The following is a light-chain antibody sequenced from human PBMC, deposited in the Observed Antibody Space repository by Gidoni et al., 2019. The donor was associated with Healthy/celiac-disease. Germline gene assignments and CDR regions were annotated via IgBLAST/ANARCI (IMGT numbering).Light chain of an antibody. CDR3: QAWDSSTEI. CDR1: KLGDKY. CDR2: KDS. Sequence: SSELTQPPSVSVSPGQTASITCSGDKLGDKYACWYQQKPGQSPVLVIYKDSKRPSGIPERFSGSNSGNTATLTISGTQAMDEADYYCQAWDSSTEICGGGTKLTVL. V-gene: IGLV3-1*01. J-gene: IGLJ2*01.